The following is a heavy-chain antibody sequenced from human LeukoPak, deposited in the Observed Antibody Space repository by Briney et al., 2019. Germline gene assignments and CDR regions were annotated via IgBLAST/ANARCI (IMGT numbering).Heavy chain of an antibody. D-gene: IGHD6-6*01. CDR3: ARGGSSSPFDY. CDR2: IIPILGTA. V-gene: IGHV1-69*05. Sequence: SVKVSCKASGGTFSSYATSWVRQAPGQGLEWMGGIIPILGTANYAQKFQGRVTITTDESTSTAYMELSSLRSEDTAVYYCARGGSSSPFDYWGQGTLVTVSS. J-gene: IGHJ4*02. CDR1: GGTFSSYA.